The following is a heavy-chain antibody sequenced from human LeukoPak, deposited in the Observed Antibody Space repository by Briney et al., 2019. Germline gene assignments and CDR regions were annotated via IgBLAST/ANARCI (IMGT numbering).Heavy chain of an antibody. CDR3: AIMSSSSWYVRDY. Sequence: GGSLRLSCAASGFTFSSYWMTWVRQAPGKGPEWVANIKQDGSEKYYVDSVTGRFTISRDNAKNSLYLQMNSLRAEDTAVYYCAIMSSSSWYVRDYWGQGTLVTVSS. J-gene: IGHJ4*02. CDR1: GFTFSSYW. D-gene: IGHD6-13*01. V-gene: IGHV3-7*01. CDR2: IKQDGSEK.